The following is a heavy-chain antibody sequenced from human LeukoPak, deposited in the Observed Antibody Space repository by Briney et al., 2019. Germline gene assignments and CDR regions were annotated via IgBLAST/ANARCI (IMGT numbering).Heavy chain of an antibody. CDR1: GGSISSGGYY. Sequence: SETLSLTCTVSGGSISSGGYYWSWIRQHPGKGLEWIGYIYYSGSTYYNPSLKSRVTISVDTSKNQFSLKLSSVTAADTAVYYCARAPPRGSGYDDYWGQGTLVTVSS. CDR3: ARAPPRGSGYDDY. J-gene: IGHJ4*02. V-gene: IGHV4-31*03. CDR2: IYYSGST. D-gene: IGHD3-22*01.